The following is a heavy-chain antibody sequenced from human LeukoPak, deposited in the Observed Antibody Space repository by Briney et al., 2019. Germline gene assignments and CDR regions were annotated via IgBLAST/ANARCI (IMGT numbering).Heavy chain of an antibody. CDR1: GFTFSTYA. CDR2: ISGSGGST. V-gene: IGHV3-23*01. Sequence: GGSLRLSCAASGFTFSTYAMNWVRQAPGKGLEWVSAISGSGGSTYYADSVKGRFTISRDNSKNTLYLQMNSLRAEDTAVYYCAKDRPGSSSWNGNAFDIWGQGTMVTVSS. D-gene: IGHD6-13*01. J-gene: IGHJ3*02. CDR3: AKDRPGSSSWNGNAFDI.